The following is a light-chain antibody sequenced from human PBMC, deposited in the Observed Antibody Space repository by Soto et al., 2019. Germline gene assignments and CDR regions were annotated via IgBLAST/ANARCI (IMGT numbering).Light chain of an antibody. CDR1: QRINTW. J-gene: IGKJ1*01. Sequence: DIQMTQSPSTLSACVGDRVTITCRASQRINTWLAWYQKKPGKAPKLLIYDASTLESGVPSRFSGSGSGTEFTLTISSLQPDDFATYYCQQYNSYRTFGQGTRVEIK. CDR2: DAS. V-gene: IGKV1-5*01. CDR3: QQYNSYRT.